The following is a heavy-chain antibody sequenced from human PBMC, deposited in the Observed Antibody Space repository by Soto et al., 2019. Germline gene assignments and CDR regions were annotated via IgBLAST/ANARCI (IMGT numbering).Heavy chain of an antibody. CDR1: GFTFSSYW. V-gene: IGHV3-7*05. J-gene: IGHJ5*02. Sequence: GGSLRLSCAASGFTFSSYWMTWVRQAPGKGLEWVANIKQDGSEKYYVDSVKGRFTISRDNAKNSLYLQMNSLRAEDTAVYYCASTYYDILTGYYTPYDWFAPWGQGTLVTVSS. CDR3: ASTYYDILTGYYTPYDWFAP. CDR2: IKQDGSEK. D-gene: IGHD3-9*01.